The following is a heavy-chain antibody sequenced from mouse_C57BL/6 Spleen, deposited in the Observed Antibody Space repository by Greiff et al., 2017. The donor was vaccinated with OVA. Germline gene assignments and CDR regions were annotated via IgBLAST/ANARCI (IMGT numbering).Heavy chain of an antibody. CDR3: TRSGDEAC. V-gene: IGHV1-15*01. J-gene: IGHJ3*01. Sequence: QVQLKQSGAELVRPGASVTLSCKASGYTFTDYEMHWVKQTPVHGLEWIGAIDPETGGTAYNQKFKGKAILTADKSSSTAYMELRSLTAEDSAVYYCTRSGDEACWGQGTLVTVSA. CDR2: IDPETGGT. D-gene: IGHD3-1*01. CDR1: GYTFTDYE.